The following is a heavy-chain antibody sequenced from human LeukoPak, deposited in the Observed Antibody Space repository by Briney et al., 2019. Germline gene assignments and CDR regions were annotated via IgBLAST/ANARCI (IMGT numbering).Heavy chain of an antibody. J-gene: IGHJ4*02. D-gene: IGHD6-13*01. CDR1: GFTFSTYS. V-gene: IGHV3-23*01. Sequence: GGSLRLSCAASGFTFSTYSMSRVRQAPGKGLEWVSGISGSGGNTYYADSVKGRFTISRDNSKNTLYLQMNSLRAEDTAIFYCAKYPASGGYFDYWGQGTPVTVSS. CDR3: AKYPASGGYFDY. CDR2: ISGSGGNT.